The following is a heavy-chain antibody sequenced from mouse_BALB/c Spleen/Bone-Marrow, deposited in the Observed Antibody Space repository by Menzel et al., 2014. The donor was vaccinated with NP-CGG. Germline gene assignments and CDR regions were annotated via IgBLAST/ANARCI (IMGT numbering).Heavy chain of an antibody. Sequence: QVQLQQSGAELVRPGTSVKVSCKASGYAFTNYLIEWVKQRPGQGLEWIGVINPGSDATDYSEKFKGKATLTADKSSSTAYMQLSSLTSDDSAVYFSARCLTGTSAMDYWGQGTSVTVSS. D-gene: IGHD4-1*01. CDR3: ARCLTGTSAMDY. CDR2: INPGSDAT. J-gene: IGHJ4*01. CDR1: GYAFTNYL. V-gene: IGHV1-54*01.